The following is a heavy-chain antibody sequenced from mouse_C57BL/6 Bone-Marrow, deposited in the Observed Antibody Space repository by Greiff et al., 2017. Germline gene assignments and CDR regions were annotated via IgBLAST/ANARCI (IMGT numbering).Heavy chain of an antibody. CDR1: GFNIKDDY. CDR2: IDPENGDT. Sequence: VQLQQSGAELVRPGASVKLSCTASGFNIKDDYMHWVKHRPEQGLEWIGWIDPENGDTEYASKFQGKATITADTSSNTAYLQLSSLTSEDTAVYYCTTGSSYAMDYWGQGTSVTVSS. V-gene: IGHV14-4*01. D-gene: IGHD1-1*01. J-gene: IGHJ4*01. CDR3: TTGSSYAMDY.